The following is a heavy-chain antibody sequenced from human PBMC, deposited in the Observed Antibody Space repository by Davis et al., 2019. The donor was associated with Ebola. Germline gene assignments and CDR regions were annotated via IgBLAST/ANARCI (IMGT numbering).Heavy chain of an antibody. CDR3: ARDHIVARSGAFDI. CDR2: IKQDGSEK. Sequence: PGGSLRLSCAASGFTFSSYWMSWVRQAPGKGLEWVANIKQDGSEKYYVDSVKGRFTISRDNAKNSLYLQMNSLRAEDTAVYYCARDHIVARSGAFDIWGQGTMVTVSS. D-gene: IGHD5-12*01. V-gene: IGHV3-7*01. CDR1: GFTFSSYW. J-gene: IGHJ3*02.